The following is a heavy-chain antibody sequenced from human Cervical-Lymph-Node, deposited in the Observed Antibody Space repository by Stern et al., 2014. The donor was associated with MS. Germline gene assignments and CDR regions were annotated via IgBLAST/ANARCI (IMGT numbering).Heavy chain of an antibody. V-gene: IGHV1-18*01. CDR1: GYEFTSFG. CDR3: ARGPYCSSTACFTSDYHYYGMDV. J-gene: IGHJ6*02. CDR2: IIGYNGST. Sequence: VQLVQSGAEVRKPGASVKVSCKASGYEFTSFGVSWVRRAPGQGLEWMGWIIGYNGSTDYAQKFQGRVIMTTDTSTTTASMELRSLRSDDTAMYYCARGPYCSSTACFTSDYHYYGMDVWGQGTTVTVSS. D-gene: IGHD2-2*01.